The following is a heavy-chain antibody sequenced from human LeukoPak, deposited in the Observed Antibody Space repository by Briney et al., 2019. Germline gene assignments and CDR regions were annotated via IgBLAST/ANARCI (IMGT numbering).Heavy chain of an antibody. CDR2: ISSSGNTK. V-gene: IGHV3-48*02. D-gene: IGHD3-3*01. CDR1: GFTFSSYN. CDR3: ARVEVVIDY. Sequence: GGSLRLSCAASGFTFSSYNVNWVRQAPGKGLEWVSYISSSGNTKFYADSVKGRFATSRDNAKNSLYLQMNSLRDEDTAVYYCARVEVVIDYWGQGTLVTVSS. J-gene: IGHJ4*02.